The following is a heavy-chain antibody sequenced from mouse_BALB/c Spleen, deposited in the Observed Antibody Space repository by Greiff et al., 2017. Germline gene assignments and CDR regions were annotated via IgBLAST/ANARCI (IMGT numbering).Heavy chain of an antibody. CDR2: ISYSGST. V-gene: IGHV3-2*02. D-gene: IGHD3-3*01. CDR1: GYSITSDYA. CDR3: AREGYYAMDD. Sequence: EVKLLESGPGLVKPSQSLSLTCTVTGYSITSDYAWNWIRQFPGNNLEWMGYISYSGSTSYNPSLKSRISITRDTSKNQFFLQLNSVTTEDTATYYCAREGYYAMDDWGQGTSVTVSS. J-gene: IGHJ4*01.